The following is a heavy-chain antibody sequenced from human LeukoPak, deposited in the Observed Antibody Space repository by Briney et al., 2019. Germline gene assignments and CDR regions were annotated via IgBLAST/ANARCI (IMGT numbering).Heavy chain of an antibody. V-gene: IGHV3-7*01. Sequence: GGSLRLSCAASGLIFSNYWMSWFRQAPGKGLEWVANIKQDGSEKYYVDSVKGRFTISRDNAKNSLYLQMNSLRAEDTAVYYCARGHTLLAYWGQGTLVTVSS. J-gene: IGHJ4*02. D-gene: IGHD3-3*01. CDR2: IKQDGSEK. CDR3: ARGHTLLAY. CDR1: GLIFSNYW.